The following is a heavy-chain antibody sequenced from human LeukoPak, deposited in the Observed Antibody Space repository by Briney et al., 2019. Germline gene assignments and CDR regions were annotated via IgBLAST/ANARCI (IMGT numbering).Heavy chain of an antibody. CDR2: KYFNGKT. J-gene: IGHJ5*02. D-gene: IGHD3-10*01. CDR1: GGSTNTADYH. CDR3: ARSVVDYYGSPNWFDP. Sequence: PSETLSLTCTVSGGSTNTADYHWSWIRQSPGRGLGRNGNKYFNGKTDYNPSLKSRVTISLQMSKNQFSLKLRSVTVADTAMYYCARSVVDYYGSPNWFDPWGQGALVTVSS. V-gene: IGHV4-30-4*01.